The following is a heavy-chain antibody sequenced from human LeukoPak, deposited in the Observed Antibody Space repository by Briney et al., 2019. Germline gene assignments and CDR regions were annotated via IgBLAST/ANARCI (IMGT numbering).Heavy chain of an antibody. V-gene: IGHV3-21*04. J-gene: IGHJ4*02. CDR3: RGFYDSSGYYSYYFDY. CDR2: ISSSSSYI. CDR1: GFTFGSYS. Sequence: GGSLRLSCAASGFTFGSYSMNWVRQAPGKGLEWVSSISSSSSYIYYADSVKGRFTISRDNSKNTLYLQMNSLRAEDTAVYYCRGFYDSSGYYSYYFDYWGQGTLVTVSS. D-gene: IGHD3-22*01.